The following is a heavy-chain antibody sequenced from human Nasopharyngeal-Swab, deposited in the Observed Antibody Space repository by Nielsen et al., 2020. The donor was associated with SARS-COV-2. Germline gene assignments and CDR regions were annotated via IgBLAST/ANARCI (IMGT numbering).Heavy chain of an antibody. D-gene: IGHD6-19*01. V-gene: IGHV3-74*01. Sequence: GGSLRLSCAASGFTFSDYWIHWVRQVTGRGLVGVSHINSDGSRTSYGDSVKGRFTISRDNTKKTVSLEMNSLRADDTGVYYCARGSSGWPGNWGQGTLVTVSS. CDR2: INSDGSRT. J-gene: IGHJ4*02. CDR1: GFTFSDYW. CDR3: ARGSSGWPGN.